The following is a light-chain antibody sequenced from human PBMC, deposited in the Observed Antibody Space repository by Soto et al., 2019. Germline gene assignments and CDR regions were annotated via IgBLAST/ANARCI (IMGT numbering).Light chain of an antibody. V-gene: IGLV2-14*01. J-gene: IGLJ2*01. CDR3: SSYTSRSTLV. CDR2: DVS. CDR1: SSDVGGYNY. Sequence: QSVLTQPASVSGSPGQSITISCTGTSSDVGGYNYVSWYQQHPGKAPKLMIYDVSDRPSGVSSRFSGSKSGNTASLTISGLPADDEADYFCSSYTSRSTLVFGGGTKLTVL.